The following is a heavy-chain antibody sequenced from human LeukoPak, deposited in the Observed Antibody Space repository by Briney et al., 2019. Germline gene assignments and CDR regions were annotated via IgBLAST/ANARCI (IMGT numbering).Heavy chain of an antibody. D-gene: IGHD4-17*01. J-gene: IGHJ4*02. CDR2: INSDGSST. V-gene: IGHV3-74*01. CDR3: ARDLSPDYGDYRLPGY. Sequence: HPGGSLRLSWAASGFTFSSYWMHWVRQAPGKGLVWVSRINSDGSSTSYADSVKGRFTISRDNAKNTLYLQMNSLGAEDMAVYYCARDLSPDYGDYRLPGYWGQGTLVTVSS. CDR1: GFTFSSYW.